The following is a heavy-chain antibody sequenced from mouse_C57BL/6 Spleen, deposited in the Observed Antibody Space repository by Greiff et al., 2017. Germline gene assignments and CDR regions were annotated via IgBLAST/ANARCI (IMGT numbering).Heavy chain of an antibody. V-gene: IGHV1-52*01. CDR2: IDPSDSET. D-gene: IGHD2-2*01. Sequence: QVQLKQPGAELVRPGSSVKLSCKASGYTFTSYWMHWVKQRPIQGLEWIGNIDPSDSETHYNQKFKDKATLTVDKSSSTAYMQLSSLTSEDSAVYYCAGGYDVGFAYWGQGTLVTVSA. J-gene: IGHJ3*01. CDR3: AGGYDVGFAY. CDR1: GYTFTSYW.